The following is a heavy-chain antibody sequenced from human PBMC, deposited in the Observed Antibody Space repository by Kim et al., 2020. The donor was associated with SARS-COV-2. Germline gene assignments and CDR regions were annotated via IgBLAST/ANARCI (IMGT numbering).Heavy chain of an antibody. J-gene: IGHJ3*02. CDR2: INADGTYT. V-gene: IGHV3-74*03. D-gene: IGHD1-1*01. CDR1: GFSFLSYC. Sequence: GGSLRLSCAASGFSFLSYCLHWVRQAPGEGLVWVSRINADGTYTTYADSVKGRFTISRDNAKNTLFLQMNSLRVDDTAVYYCARTGLCPDATCPLAFDIWGQGTLVTVS. CDR3: ARTGLCPDATCPLAFDI.